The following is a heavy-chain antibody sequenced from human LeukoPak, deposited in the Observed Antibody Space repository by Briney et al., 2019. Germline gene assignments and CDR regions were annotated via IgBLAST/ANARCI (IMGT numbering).Heavy chain of an antibody. CDR1: GYTFTGYG. CDR3: AREAYYYDSSGSSIGSDY. CDR2: ISAYNGNT. V-gene: IGHV1-18*01. Sequence: ASVKVTCKASGYTFTGYGISWVRHAPGQGLEWMGWISAYNGNTNYAQKLQGRVTMTTDTSTSTAYMELRSLRSDDTAVYYCAREAYYYDSSGSSIGSDYWGQGTLVTVSS. D-gene: IGHD3-22*01. J-gene: IGHJ4*02.